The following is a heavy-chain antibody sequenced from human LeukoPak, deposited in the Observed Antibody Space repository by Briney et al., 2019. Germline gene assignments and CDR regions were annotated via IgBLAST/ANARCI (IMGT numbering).Heavy chain of an antibody. J-gene: IGHJ6*02. D-gene: IGHD6-13*01. V-gene: IGHV1-18*01. CDR1: GYTFTSYG. CDR2: ISAYNGNT. Sequence: ASVKVSCKASGYTFTSYGISWVRQAPGQGLEWMGWISAYNGNTNYAQKLQGRVTMTTDTSTSTAYMELRSLRSDDTAVYYCARVLYSSSSICYYYYGMDVWGQGTTVTVSS. CDR3: ARVLYSSSSICYYYYGMDV.